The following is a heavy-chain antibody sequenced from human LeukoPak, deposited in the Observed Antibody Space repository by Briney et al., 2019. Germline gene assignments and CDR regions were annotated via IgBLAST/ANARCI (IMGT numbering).Heavy chain of an antibody. V-gene: IGHV3-30-3*01. CDR1: GFTFSSYA. CDR2: ISYDGSNK. CDR3: ARSTFWSGYHHYYYYYMDV. Sequence: GGSLRLSCAASGFTFSSYAMHWVRQAPGKGLEWVAVISYDGSNKYYADSVKGRFTISRDNSKNTLYLQMNSLRAEDTAVYYCARSTFWSGYHHYYYYYMDVWGKGTTVIVSS. D-gene: IGHD3-3*01. J-gene: IGHJ6*03.